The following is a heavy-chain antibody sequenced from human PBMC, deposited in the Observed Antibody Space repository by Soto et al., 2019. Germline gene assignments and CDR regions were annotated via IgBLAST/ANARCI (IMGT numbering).Heavy chain of an antibody. CDR2: ISGGGGRT. D-gene: IGHD5-12*01. Sequence: GGSLRLSCAASGFTFSSYAMNWVRQGPGKGLEWVSAISGGGGRTYYADSVKGRFTISRDNSKNTLYLQMNSLKTEDTAVYYCTTVATIPRTYYYSYGMDVWGQGTTVTVSS. CDR1: GFTFSSYA. V-gene: IGHV3-23*01. CDR3: TTVATIPRTYYYSYGMDV. J-gene: IGHJ6*02.